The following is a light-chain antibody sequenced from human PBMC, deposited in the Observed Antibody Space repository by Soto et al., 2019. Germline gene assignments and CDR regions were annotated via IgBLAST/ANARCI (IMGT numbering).Light chain of an antibody. V-gene: IGKV1-39*01. CDR3: QQSYSTPHT. J-gene: IGKJ2*01. Sequence: DIPMTQSPSSLSASVGDRVTITCRASQSISSYLNWYQQKPGKAPKLLIYAASSLESGVPSRFSGSRSGTKFTLTTSSLQPADFAAYYCQQSYSTPHTFGQGTKLEIK. CDR2: AAS. CDR1: QSISSY.